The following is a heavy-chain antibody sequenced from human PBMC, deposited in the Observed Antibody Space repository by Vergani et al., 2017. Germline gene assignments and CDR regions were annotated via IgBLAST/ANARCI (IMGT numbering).Heavy chain of an antibody. V-gene: IGHV3-21*04. CDR2: ISSSSSYI. D-gene: IGHD3-22*01. Sequence: EVQLVESGGGLVKPGGSLRLSCAASGFTFSSYSMNWVRQAPGKGLEWVSYISSSSSYIYYADSVKGRFTISRDNANNSLYLQMNSLRAEDTAVYYCASVGPEYYYDSSGYPFDYWGQGTLVTVSS. CDR3: ASVGPEYYYDSSGYPFDY. CDR1: GFTFSSYS. J-gene: IGHJ4*02.